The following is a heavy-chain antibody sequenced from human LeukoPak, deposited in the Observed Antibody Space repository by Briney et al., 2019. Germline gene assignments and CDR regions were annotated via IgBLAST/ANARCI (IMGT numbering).Heavy chain of an antibody. CDR2: INHSGST. Sequence: SETLSLTCAVYGGSFSGYYWSWIRQPPGKGLEWIGEINHSGSTYYNPSLKSRVTISVDTSKNQFSLKLSSVTAADTAVYYCAREDHMGSGLSDLDYWGQGTLVTVSS. D-gene: IGHD3-10*01. CDR3: AREDHMGSGLSDLDY. J-gene: IGHJ4*02. V-gene: IGHV4-34*01. CDR1: GGSFSGYY.